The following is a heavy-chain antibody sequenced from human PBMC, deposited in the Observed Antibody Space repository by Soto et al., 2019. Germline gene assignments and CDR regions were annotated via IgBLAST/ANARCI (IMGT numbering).Heavy chain of an antibody. Sequence: QVQLVQSGAEVKKPGASVKVSCKASGYTFTSYDINWVRQATGQGLEWMGWMNPNSGNTGYAQKVRGRVTMTRNTSISAAYIERSSLRSEHTAVYSCARERTGTTSMDVWGPGTTVTVSS. V-gene: IGHV1-8*01. CDR1: GYTFTSYD. D-gene: IGHD1-1*01. CDR3: ARERTGTTSMDV. CDR2: MNPNSGNT. J-gene: IGHJ6*02.